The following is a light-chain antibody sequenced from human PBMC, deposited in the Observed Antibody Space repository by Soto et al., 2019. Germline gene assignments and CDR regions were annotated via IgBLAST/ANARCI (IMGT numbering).Light chain of an antibody. J-gene: IGKJ3*01. V-gene: IGKV1-9*01. Sequence: DIQLTQSPSFLSASVGDRVTITCRASQGISTYLAWYQQKPGEAPKLLIYAASTLQSGVPSRFSGRGSGTEFTLTVSTLQAEDFATYYCQQPDPYPAFGPGTKVDIQ. CDR2: AAS. CDR1: QGISTY. CDR3: QQPDPYPA.